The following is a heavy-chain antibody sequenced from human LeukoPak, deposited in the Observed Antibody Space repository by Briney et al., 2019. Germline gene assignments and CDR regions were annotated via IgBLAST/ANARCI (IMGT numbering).Heavy chain of an antibody. CDR2: ISGSGGST. CDR1: GFTFSSYA. D-gene: IGHD6-13*01. CDR3: AKDRARIAAHPLDY. Sequence: GGSLRLSCAASGFTFSSYAMSWVRQAPGKGLEWVSAISGSGGSTYYADSVKGRFTISRDNSKNTLYLQMNSLRAEDTAVYYFAKDRARIAAHPLDYWGQGTLVTVSS. V-gene: IGHV3-23*01. J-gene: IGHJ4*02.